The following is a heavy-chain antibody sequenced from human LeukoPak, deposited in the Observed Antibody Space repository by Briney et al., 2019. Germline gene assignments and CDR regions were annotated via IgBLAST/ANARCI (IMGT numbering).Heavy chain of an antibody. V-gene: IGHV4-61*02. D-gene: IGHD3-22*01. CDR1: GGSINRGNYY. Sequence: PSETLSLTCKVSGGSINRGNYYWSWIRQPAGKRLEFIGRVYTSGATSYNPSLKSRVSITMDTSKNQLSLKLGSVTAADTAVYYCAAMIGYFDYWGQGTLVTVSS. CDR3: AAMIGYFDY. CDR2: VYTSGAT. J-gene: IGHJ4*02.